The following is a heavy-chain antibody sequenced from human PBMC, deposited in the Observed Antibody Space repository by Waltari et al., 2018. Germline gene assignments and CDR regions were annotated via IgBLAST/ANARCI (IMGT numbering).Heavy chain of an antibody. CDR1: DSTFDVFG. CDR2: INWNGDAI. V-gene: IGHV3-9*01. D-gene: IGHD3-3*01. Sequence: EVQLVESGGGLVKPGRPLSLSCQSLDSTFDVFGWPWVGQAPGKALEWVSGINWNGDAIAYADSVRGRFTISRDNAKNSLFLQLNSLKPEDTAFYYCVKKLDTIFADLIMDGAFDYWGQGTLVTVSS. CDR3: VKKLDTIFADLIMDGAFDY. J-gene: IGHJ4*02.